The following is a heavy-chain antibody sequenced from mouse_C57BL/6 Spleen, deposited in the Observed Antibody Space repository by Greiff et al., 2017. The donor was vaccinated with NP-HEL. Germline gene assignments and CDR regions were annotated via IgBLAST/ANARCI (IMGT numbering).Heavy chain of an antibody. V-gene: IGHV1-61*01. CDR3: ARVLKGEMDY. Sequence: QVQLKQPGAELVRPGSSVKLSCKASGYTFTSYWMDWVKQRPGQGLEWIGNIYPSDSETHYNQKFKDKATLTVDKSSSTAYMQLSSLTSEDSAVYYCARVLKGEMDYWGQGTSVTVSS. J-gene: IGHJ4*01. CDR1: GYTFTSYW. CDR2: IYPSDSET.